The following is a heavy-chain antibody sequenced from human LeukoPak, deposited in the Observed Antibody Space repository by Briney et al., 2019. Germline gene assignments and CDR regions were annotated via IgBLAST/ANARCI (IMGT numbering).Heavy chain of an antibody. CDR2: IYYSXST. CDR1: GXSIXSXX. D-gene: IGHD3-22*01. CDR3: ARGYYDSSGLFDY. J-gene: IGHJ4*02. V-gene: IGHV4-59*01. Sequence: SETLSLTCTVSGXSIXSXXXXXXXXPPXXXXXWXGYIYYSXSTNYXPSLKSRVTISVDTSKNQFSLKLSSVTAADTAVYYXARGYYDSSGLFDYWGQGTLVTVSS.